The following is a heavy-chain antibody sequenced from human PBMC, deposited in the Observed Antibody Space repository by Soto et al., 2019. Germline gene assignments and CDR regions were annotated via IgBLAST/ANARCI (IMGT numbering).Heavy chain of an antibody. V-gene: IGHV3-15*01. CDR2: MKSIGSGGTR. J-gene: IGHJ4*02. D-gene: IGHD1-26*01. CDR1: GLKFSDAW. CDR3: CWCGTIDYYFTH. Sequence: EVVLVESGGDLVKPGGSLRLSCTVSGLKFSDAWMSWVRQVPGKGLEWVGRMKSIGSGGTRDYAAPVKGRFTISRDDSKNTVYLQRNSLKSEDSAMYYCCWCGTIDYYFTHWGQGPRVTVSS.